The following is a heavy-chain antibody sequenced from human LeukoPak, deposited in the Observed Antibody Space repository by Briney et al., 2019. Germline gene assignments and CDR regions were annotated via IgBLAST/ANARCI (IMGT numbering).Heavy chain of an antibody. J-gene: IGHJ4*02. CDR1: GYTLTELS. Sequence: TSVKVSCKVSGYTLTELSMHWLRQAPGKGLEGMGGFDPEDGETIYAQKFQGRVTMTEDTSTDTAYMELISLRSEDTAVYYCATVAYRGYSGYDYFDYWGQGTLVTVSS. D-gene: IGHD5-12*01. CDR2: FDPEDGET. V-gene: IGHV1-24*01. CDR3: ATVAYRGYSGYDYFDY.